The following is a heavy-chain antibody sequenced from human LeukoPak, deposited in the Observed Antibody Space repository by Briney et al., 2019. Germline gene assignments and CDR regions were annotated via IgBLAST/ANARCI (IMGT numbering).Heavy chain of an antibody. CDR2: IKSKTDGGTT. CDR1: GFTFSDAW. Sequence: GGSLRLSCAASGFTFSDAWVSWVRQAPGMGLEWVGRIKSKTDGGTTDYAAPVKGRFSLSRDDSSGTLYLLMNSLKIEDTAVYYCSTSLRGSDCCLDYWGQGTLVAVSS. J-gene: IGHJ4*02. V-gene: IGHV3-15*01. CDR3: STSLRGSDCCLDY. D-gene: IGHD2-21*02.